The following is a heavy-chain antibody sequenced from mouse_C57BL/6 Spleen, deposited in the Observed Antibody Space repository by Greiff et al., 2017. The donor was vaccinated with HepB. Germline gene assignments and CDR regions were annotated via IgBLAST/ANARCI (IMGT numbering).Heavy chain of an antibody. V-gene: IGHV10-1*01. CDR1: GFSFNTYA. J-gene: IGHJ2*01. CDR2: IRSKSNNYAT. CDR3: VRQKGVYFDY. Sequence: DVKLVESGGGLVQPKGSLKLSCAASGFSFNTYAMNWVRQAPGKGLEWVARIRSKSNNYATYYADSVKDRFTISRDDSESMLYLQMNNLKTEDTAMYYCVRQKGVYFDYWGQGTTLTVSS.